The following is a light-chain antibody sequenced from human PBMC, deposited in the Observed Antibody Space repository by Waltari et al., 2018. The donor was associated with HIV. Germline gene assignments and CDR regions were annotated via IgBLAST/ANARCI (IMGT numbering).Light chain of an antibody. CDR1: SSDVGGYNY. CDR2: EVS. V-gene: IGLV2-8*01. CDR3: SSYAGSNNLV. Sequence: GSPGQSVTISCTGTSSDVGGYNYVSGYQQHPGKAPKLMIYEVSKRPSGVPDRFSGSKSGNTASLTVSGLQAEDEADYYCSSYAGSNNLVFGGGTKLTVL. J-gene: IGLJ2*01.